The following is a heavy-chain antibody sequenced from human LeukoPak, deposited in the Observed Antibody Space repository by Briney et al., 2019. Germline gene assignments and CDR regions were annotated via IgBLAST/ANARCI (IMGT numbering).Heavy chain of an antibody. V-gene: IGHV4-30-4*01. J-gene: IGHJ6*02. D-gene: IGHD3-10*01. Sequence: SQTLSLTCTVSGGSISSGDYYWSWIRQPPGKGLEWIGYIYYSGSTYYNPSLKSRVTISVDTSKNQFSLKLSSVTAADTAVYYCARETDYYGSRLPDYYYYYGMDVWGQGTTVTVSS. CDR3: ARETDYYGSRLPDYYYYYGMDV. CDR1: GGSISSGDYY. CDR2: IYYSGST.